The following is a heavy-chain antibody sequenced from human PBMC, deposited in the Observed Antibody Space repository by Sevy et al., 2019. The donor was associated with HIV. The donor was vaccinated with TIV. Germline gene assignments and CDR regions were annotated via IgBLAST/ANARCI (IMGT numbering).Heavy chain of an antibody. J-gene: IGHJ4*02. Sequence: SETLSLTCTVSGGSFSTSYYWGWVRQPPGKGPEWIGCIRYSGSTSYNPSLKSRVSISVDTSKNSFSLNLSSVTAADTAVYYCANMGRGYYFYFELWGQGTLVTVSS. CDR3: ANMGRGYYFYFEL. CDR2: IRYSGST. D-gene: IGHD3-3*01. V-gene: IGHV4-39*02. CDR1: GGSFSTSYY.